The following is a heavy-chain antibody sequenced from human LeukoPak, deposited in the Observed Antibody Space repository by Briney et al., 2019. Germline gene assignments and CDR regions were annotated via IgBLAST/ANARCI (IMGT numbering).Heavy chain of an antibody. J-gene: IGHJ6*03. CDR1: GFTFSNYA. CDR2: TSGSASST. D-gene: IGHD2-15*01. V-gene: IGHV3-23*01. Sequence: GGSLRLSCAASGFTFSNYAMSWVRQAPGKGLEWVSATSGSASSTYHADSVKGRFTISRDNAKNSLYLQMNSLRAEDTALYYCARDLLRYYYYMDVWGKGTTVTVSS. CDR3: ARDLLRYYYYMDV.